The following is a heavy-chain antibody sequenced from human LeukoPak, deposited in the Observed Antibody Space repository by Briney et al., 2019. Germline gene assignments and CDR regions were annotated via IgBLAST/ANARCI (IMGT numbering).Heavy chain of an antibody. CDR1: GFTFSSYS. D-gene: IGHD1-20*01. CDR3: ARDNWKGYYMDV. Sequence: GGSLRLSCAASGFTFSSYSMNWVRQAPGKGLEWVSSISSSSSYIYYADSVKGRFTISRDNAKNSLYLQMNSLRAEDTAVYYCARDNWKGYYMDVWGKGTTVTVS. V-gene: IGHV3-21*01. J-gene: IGHJ6*03. CDR2: ISSSSSYI.